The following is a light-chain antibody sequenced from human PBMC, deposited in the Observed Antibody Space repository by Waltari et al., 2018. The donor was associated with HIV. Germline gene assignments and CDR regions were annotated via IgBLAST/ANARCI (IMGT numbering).Light chain of an antibody. V-gene: IGLV1-44*01. CDR2: SNN. J-gene: IGLJ1*01. Sequence: QSVLTQPPSASGTPGQRVTIPCSGSSRNIGSNTVHWDQQLPGTAPKLPIYSNNQRPSGVPDRFSGSKSGTSASLAISGLQSEDEADYYCAAWDDSLNGLYVFGTGTKVTVL. CDR3: AAWDDSLNGLYV. CDR1: SRNIGSNT.